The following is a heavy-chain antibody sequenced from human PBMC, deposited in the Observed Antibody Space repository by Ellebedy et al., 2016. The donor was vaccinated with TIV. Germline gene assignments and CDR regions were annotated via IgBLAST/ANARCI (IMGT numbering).Heavy chain of an antibody. CDR1: GYTFTGYY. Sequence: ASVKVSCXASGYTFTGYYMHWVRQAPGQGLEWMGWINPNSGGTNYAQKFQGRVTMTRDTSTSTVYMELSSLRSEDTAVYYCAREETMVRGPYWEGWFDPWGQGTLVTVSS. D-gene: IGHD3-10*01. J-gene: IGHJ5*02. CDR3: AREETMVRGPYWEGWFDP. CDR2: INPNSGGT. V-gene: IGHV1-2*02.